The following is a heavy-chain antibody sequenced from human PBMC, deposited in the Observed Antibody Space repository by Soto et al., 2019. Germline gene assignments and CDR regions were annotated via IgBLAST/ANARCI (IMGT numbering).Heavy chain of an antibody. J-gene: IGHJ4*02. D-gene: IGHD1-7*01. CDR2: SSATGAGT. CDR3: AKDRRAGGNYGFYSDF. V-gene: IGHV3-23*01. Sequence: EVQLLESGGGLVQPGGSLRLSCAASGFTFSSYGMTWVRQAPGKGLEWVSFSSATGAGTYYAESVKSRFTISRDNSKNTLYLQMTSLRADDTAVYYCAKDRRAGGNYGFYSDFWGQGALVIVSS. CDR1: GFTFSSYG.